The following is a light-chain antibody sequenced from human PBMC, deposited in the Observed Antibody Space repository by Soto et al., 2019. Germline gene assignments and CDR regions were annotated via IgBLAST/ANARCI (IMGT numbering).Light chain of an antibody. CDR3: QSYDRTSPVV. CDR2: RHN. CDR1: SGSIADHY. J-gene: IGLJ2*01. Sequence: NFMLTQPHSVSESPGKTVTISCTRNSGSIADHYVQWFQQRPGTAPMILISRHNERPSGVPGRFSGSIDISSNSASLTISGLKIEDEADYYCQSYDRTSPVVFGGGTQLTVL. V-gene: IGLV6-57*04.